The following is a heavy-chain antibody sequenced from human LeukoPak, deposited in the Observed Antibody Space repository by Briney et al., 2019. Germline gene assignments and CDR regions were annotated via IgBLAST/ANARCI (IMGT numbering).Heavy chain of an antibody. V-gene: IGHV3-23*01. J-gene: IGHJ4*02. CDR2: IGGSGGST. CDR1: GFTFSSYA. CDR3: AKGSEEIAASCFDY. Sequence: GGTLRLSCAASGFTFSSYAMSWVRQAPGKGLEWVSAIGGSGGSTYYADSVKGRFTISRDNSKNTLYLQMNSLRAEDTAVYYCAKGSEEIAASCFDYWGQGTLVTVSS. D-gene: IGHD6-13*01.